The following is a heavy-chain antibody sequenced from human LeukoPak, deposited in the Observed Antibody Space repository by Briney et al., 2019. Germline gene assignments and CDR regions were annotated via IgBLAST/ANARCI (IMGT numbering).Heavy chain of an antibody. CDR2: INPNSGGT. CDR3: ARSSGWSLFDY. D-gene: IGHD6-19*01. Sequence: GASVKVSCKASAYTFTGYYMHWVRQAPGQGLDWMGWINPNSGGTNYAQKFQGRVTMTRDTSISTAYMELSTLRSDDTAVYYCARSSGWSLFDYWGQGTLVTVSS. CDR1: AYTFTGYY. V-gene: IGHV1-2*02. J-gene: IGHJ4*02.